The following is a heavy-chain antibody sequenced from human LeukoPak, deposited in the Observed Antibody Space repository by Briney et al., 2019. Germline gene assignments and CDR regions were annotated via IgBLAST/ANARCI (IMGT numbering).Heavy chain of an antibody. CDR3: AREAVDIAAFDI. CDR1: VYTLTMYY. D-gene: IGHD6-13*01. CDR2: IYPSGGVT. V-gene: IGHV1-46*01. Sequence: GASVKVSCKASVYTLTMYYMHGVRQAPGQGREWMGLIYPSGGVTNYAQKLQGRDTMSRDTSTSTVYMGQRSLRSEDTAVDYCAREAVDIAAFDIWTQGTMVTVYS. J-gene: IGHJ3*02.